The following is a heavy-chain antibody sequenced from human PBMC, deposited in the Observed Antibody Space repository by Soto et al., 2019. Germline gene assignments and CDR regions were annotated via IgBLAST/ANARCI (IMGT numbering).Heavy chain of an antibody. CDR1: GFTFDDYA. V-gene: IGHV3-9*01. CDR3: AKGLDRRRITGTLFDY. J-gene: IGHJ4*02. CDR2: ISWNSGSI. D-gene: IGHD1-20*01. Sequence: EVQLVESGGGLVQPGRSLRLSCAASGFTFDDYAMHWVRQAPGKGLEWVSGISWNSGSIGYADSVKGRFTISRDNAKNSLYLQMNSLRAEDTALYYCAKGLDRRRITGTLFDYWGQGTLVTVSS.